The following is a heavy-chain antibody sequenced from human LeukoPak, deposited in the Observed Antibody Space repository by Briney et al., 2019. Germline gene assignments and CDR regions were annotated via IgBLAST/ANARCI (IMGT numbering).Heavy chain of an antibody. CDR3: VRLGSYSDL. J-gene: IGHJ4*02. Sequence: SETLSLTCTVSGGSISSYYWSWIRQPPGKGLEWIGYIFYSGSTNYNPSLKSRVTISVDTSKNQFSLKLNSVTAADTAVYYCVRLGSYSDLWGQGTLVTVSS. V-gene: IGHV4-59*08. D-gene: IGHD1-26*01. CDR2: IFYSGST. CDR1: GGSISSYY.